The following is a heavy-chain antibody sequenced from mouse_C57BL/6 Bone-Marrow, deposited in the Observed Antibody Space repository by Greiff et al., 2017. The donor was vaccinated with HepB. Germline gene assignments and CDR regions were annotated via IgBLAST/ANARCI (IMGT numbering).Heavy chain of an antibody. D-gene: IGHD2-5*01. J-gene: IGHJ1*03. Sequence: QVHVKQPGAELVKPGASVKMSCKASGYTFTSYWLTWVKQRPGQGLEWIGDIYPGSGSTNYNEKFKSKATLTVDTSSSTAYMQLSSLTSEDSAVYYCARDYSNLRWYFDVWGTGTTVTVSS. CDR2: IYPGSGST. V-gene: IGHV1-55*01. CDR3: ARDYSNLRWYFDV. CDR1: GYTFTSYW.